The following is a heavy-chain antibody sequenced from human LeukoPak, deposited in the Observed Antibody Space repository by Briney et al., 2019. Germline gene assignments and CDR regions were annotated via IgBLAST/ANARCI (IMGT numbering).Heavy chain of an antibody. CDR3: ARRSSSSTSSYCFDY. CDR2: IYYSGST. CDR1: GGSIGSYY. Sequence: SETLSLTCTVSGGSIGSYYWSWIRQPPGKGLEWIGYIYYSGSTNYNPSLKSRVTISVDTSKNQFSLKLSSVTAADTAVYYCARRSSSSTSSYCFDYWGQGTLVTVSS. J-gene: IGHJ4*02. D-gene: IGHD2-2*01. V-gene: IGHV4-59*08.